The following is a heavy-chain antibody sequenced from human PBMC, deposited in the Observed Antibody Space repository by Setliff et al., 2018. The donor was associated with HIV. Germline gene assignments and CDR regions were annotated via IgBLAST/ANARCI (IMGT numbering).Heavy chain of an antibody. Sequence: GGSLRLSCAASGFSFSSYWMHWVRQAPGKGLVWVSRINTDGSSTSYADSVKGRFTISRDNAKNTLYLQMNSLRAEDTAVYYGARGVRGVVNGMDVWGQGTTVTVSS. D-gene: IGHD3-10*01. CDR3: ARGVRGVVNGMDV. CDR2: INTDGSST. J-gene: IGHJ6*02. CDR1: GFSFSSYW. V-gene: IGHV3-74*01.